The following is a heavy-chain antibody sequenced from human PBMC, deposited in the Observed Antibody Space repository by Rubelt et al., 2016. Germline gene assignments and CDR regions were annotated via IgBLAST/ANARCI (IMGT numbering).Heavy chain of an antibody. CDR1: GYTFTSNA. CDR2: INAGNGNT. CDR3: VREGDRGAAYYDYGMDV. V-gene: IGHV1-3*01. D-gene: IGHD1-14*01. Sequence: QVPLVQSGAAVKKPGASVRVSCKASGYTFTSNAIHWVRQAPGQRLEWMGWINAGNGNTNNAQKLQGRVTMTTDTTTSTVYMETSSLRSDDTALYYCVREGDRGAAYYDYGMDVWCQGTTVIVSS. J-gene: IGHJ6*02.